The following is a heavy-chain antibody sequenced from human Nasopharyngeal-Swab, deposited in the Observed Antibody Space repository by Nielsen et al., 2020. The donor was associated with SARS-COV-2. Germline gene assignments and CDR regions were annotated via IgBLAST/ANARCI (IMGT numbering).Heavy chain of an antibody. J-gene: IGHJ4*02. V-gene: IGHV1-46*01. Sequence: ASVKVSCKASGYTLTSYYMHWVRQAPGQGLEWMGIINPSGGSTSYAQKFQGRVTMTRDTSTSTVYMELSSLRSEDTAVYYCARDRQITMIVATGIDYWGQGTLVTVSS. D-gene: IGHD3-22*01. CDR2: INPSGGST. CDR3: ARDRQITMIVATGIDY. CDR1: GYTLTSYY.